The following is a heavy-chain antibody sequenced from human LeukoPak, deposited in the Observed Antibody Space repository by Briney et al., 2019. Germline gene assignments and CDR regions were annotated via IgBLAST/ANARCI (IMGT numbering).Heavy chain of an antibody. Sequence: ASVTVSFKASGYTFTGYYMHWVRQAPGQGLEWMGWINPNSGGTNYAQKFQGRVTMTRDTSISTAYMELSRLRSDDTAVYYCARVEMATIREFDYWGQGTLVTVSS. CDR3: ARVEMATIREFDY. V-gene: IGHV1-2*02. CDR2: INPNSGGT. CDR1: GYTFTGYY. D-gene: IGHD5-24*01. J-gene: IGHJ4*02.